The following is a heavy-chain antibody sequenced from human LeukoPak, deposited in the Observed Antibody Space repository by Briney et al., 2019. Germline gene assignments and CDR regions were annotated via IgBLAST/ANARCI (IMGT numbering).Heavy chain of an antibody. CDR1: GYTFTSYG. J-gene: IGHJ4*02. Sequence: ASVKVSCKASGYTFTSYGISWVRQAPGQGLEWMGWISAYNGNTNYAQKLQGRVTMTTDTSTSTAYMELRSLRSDDTAVYYCARGRHYSSGWYTGGVYYFDYWGQGTLVTVSS. CDR2: ISAYNGNT. D-gene: IGHD6-19*01. CDR3: ARGRHYSSGWYTGGVYYFDY. V-gene: IGHV1-18*01.